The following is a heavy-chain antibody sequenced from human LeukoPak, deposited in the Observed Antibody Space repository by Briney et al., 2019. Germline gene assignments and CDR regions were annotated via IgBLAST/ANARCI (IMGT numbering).Heavy chain of an antibody. CDR2: INPNSGGT. D-gene: IGHD6-6*01. CDR3: ARDRIAARLWFDP. Sequence: ASVKVSCKASGGTFSSYAISWVRQAPGQGLEWMGWINPNSGGTNYAQKFQGRVTMTRDMSTSTVYMELSSLRSEDTAVYYCARDRIAARLWFDPWGQGTLVTVSS. CDR1: GGTFSSYA. J-gene: IGHJ5*02. V-gene: IGHV1-8*02.